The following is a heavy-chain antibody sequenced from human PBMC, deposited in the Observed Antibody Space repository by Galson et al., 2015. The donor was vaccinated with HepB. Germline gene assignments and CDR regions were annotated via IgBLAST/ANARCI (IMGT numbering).Heavy chain of an antibody. CDR2: IIPIFGTA. J-gene: IGHJ5*02. CDR3: ARVAVAGTGWSDP. Sequence: SVKVSCKASGGTFSSYAISWVRQAPGQGLEWMGGIIPIFGTANYAQKFQGRVTITADESTSTAYMELSSLRSEDTAVYYCARVAVAGTGWSDPWGQGTLVTVSS. CDR1: GGTFSSYA. D-gene: IGHD6-19*01. V-gene: IGHV1-69*13.